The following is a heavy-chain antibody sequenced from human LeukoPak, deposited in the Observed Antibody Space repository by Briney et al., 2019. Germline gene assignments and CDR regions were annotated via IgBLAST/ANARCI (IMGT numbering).Heavy chain of an antibody. CDR2: IGPVSAI. D-gene: IGHD2/OR15-2a*01. J-gene: IGHJ4*02. CDR1: GFSLSDYA. CDR3: VKAKYDYYFDY. Sequence: PGGSLRLSCAASGFSLSDYAMSWVRQTPGQGLAWVSVIGPVSAIYYADSVKGRFTISRDTSKNTLYLQMDSLRAEDTAVYFCVKAKYDYYFDYWGQGTLVTVSS. V-gene: IGHV3-23*01.